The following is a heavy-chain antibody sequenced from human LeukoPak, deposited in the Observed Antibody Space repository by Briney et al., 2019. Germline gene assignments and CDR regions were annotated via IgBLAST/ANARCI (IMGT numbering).Heavy chain of an antibody. CDR1: GYTFTSYG. D-gene: IGHD3-9*01. J-gene: IGHJ6*02. CDR2: ISAYNGNT. Sequence: ASVKVSCKASGYTFTSYGISWVRQAPGQGLEWMGWISAYNGNTNYAQKLQGRVTMTTDTSPSTAYMELRSLRSDDTAVYYCARSYDILTGYSIVYYYYGMDVWGQGTTVTVSS. V-gene: IGHV1-18*01. CDR3: ARSYDILTGYSIVYYYYGMDV.